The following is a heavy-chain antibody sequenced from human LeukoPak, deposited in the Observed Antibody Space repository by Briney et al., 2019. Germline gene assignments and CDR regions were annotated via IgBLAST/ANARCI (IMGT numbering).Heavy chain of an antibody. J-gene: IGHJ4*02. CDR3: ANGNYFDY. CDR2: IKPDGSEK. CDR1: GFTFSSSW. V-gene: IGHV3-7*01. Sequence: GGSLRLSCAASGFTFSSSWMSWVRQAPGKGLECVANIKPDGSEKYYVDSVKGRFTTSRDNAKNSLFLQMNSLRAEDTAVYYCANGNYFDYWGQGTLVTVSS.